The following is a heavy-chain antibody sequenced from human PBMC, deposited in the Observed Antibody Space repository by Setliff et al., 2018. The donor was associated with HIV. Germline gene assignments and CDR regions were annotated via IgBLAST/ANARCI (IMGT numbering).Heavy chain of an antibody. CDR1: GYSISSGYY. D-gene: IGHD1-26*01. J-gene: IGHJ3*01. CDR3: ARVVGADDAFAF. Sequence: NPSETLSLTCTVSGYSISSGYYWGWIRQPPGKGLEWIGSIYPSGSTYYNPSLKSRVTISVDTSKNQFSLKLSSVTAADTAVYYCARVVGADDAFAFWGQGTMVTVSS. CDR2: IYPSGST. V-gene: IGHV4-38-2*02.